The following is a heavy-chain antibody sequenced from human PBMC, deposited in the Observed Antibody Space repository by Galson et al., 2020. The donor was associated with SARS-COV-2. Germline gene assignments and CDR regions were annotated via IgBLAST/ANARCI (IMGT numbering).Heavy chain of an antibody. D-gene: IGHD1-26*01. CDR3: ALAVVYSVSYKY. J-gene: IGHJ4*01. CDR2: ISAYNGNT. CDR1: GYTFTSYG. Sequence: ASVKVSCKASGYTFTSYGISWVRQAPGQGLEWMGWISAYNGNTNYAQKPQGRVTMTTDTSTSTAYMELRSLRSDDTAVYYCALAVVYSVSYKYRGPGTLVTVAS. V-gene: IGHV1-18*01.